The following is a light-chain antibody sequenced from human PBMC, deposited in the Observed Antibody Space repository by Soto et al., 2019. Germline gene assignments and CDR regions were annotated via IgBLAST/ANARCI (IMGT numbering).Light chain of an antibody. Sequence: DIQMTQSPSTLSASVGDRVTITCRASQSISSWLAWYQQKPGKAPKLLIYKASSLESGVPSRFSGSGSGTAFTLTISSLQPDDFATYYCQQYNSYWTFGQGTKVDIK. V-gene: IGKV1-5*03. CDR2: KAS. CDR1: QSISSW. CDR3: QQYNSYWT. J-gene: IGKJ1*01.